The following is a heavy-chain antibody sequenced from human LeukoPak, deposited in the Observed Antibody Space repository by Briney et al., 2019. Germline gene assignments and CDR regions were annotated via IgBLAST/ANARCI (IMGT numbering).Heavy chain of an antibody. CDR2: ISWNSGNM. Sequence: GRSLRLSCAPSGFMFNDYALHWVRQAPGKGLEWVSSISWNSGNMYYVDSVKGRFTISRDNAKNSLSLQMNSLKPEDTALYYCAKVGENTSWYFDYWGQGTLVTVSS. D-gene: IGHD2-2*01. CDR3: AKVGENTSWYFDY. CDR1: GFMFNDYA. J-gene: IGHJ4*02. V-gene: IGHV3-9*01.